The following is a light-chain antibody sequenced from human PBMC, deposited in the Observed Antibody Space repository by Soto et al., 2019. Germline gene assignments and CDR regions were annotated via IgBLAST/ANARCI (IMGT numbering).Light chain of an antibody. J-gene: IGLJ1*01. Sequence: QSVLTQPPSASGTPWQRVTISCSGSSSNIGSNYVYWYQQLPGTAPKLLIYRNNQRPSGVPDRFSGSKSGTSASLAISGRQSEDEADYYCAAWDDSLNGYVFGTGTKVTVL. CDR3: AAWDDSLNGYV. CDR1: SSNIGSNY. V-gene: IGLV1-47*01. CDR2: RNN.